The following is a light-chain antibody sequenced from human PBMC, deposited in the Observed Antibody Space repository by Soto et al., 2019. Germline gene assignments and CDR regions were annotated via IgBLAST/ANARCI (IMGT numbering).Light chain of an antibody. V-gene: IGKV3-11*01. CDR2: DVS. CDR3: QQRSSWPLT. CDR1: QSVRTY. J-gene: IGKJ4*01. Sequence: EIVLTQSPATLSLSPVQRATLSCRASQSVRTYLAWYQQKPGQASRLLIHDVSDRATGIPARFSGSGSGTDFTLTISSLEPEDFSVYYCQQRSSWPLTSGGGAKVDIK.